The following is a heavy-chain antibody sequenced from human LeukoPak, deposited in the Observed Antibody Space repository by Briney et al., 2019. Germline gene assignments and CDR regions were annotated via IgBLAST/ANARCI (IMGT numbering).Heavy chain of an antibody. CDR2: IYHSGST. CDR3: ARDQSSSWLEQDYFDY. CDR1: GGSISSSNW. V-gene: IGHV4-4*02. Sequence: PSETLSLTCAVSGGSISSSNWWSWVRQPPGKGLEWIGEIYHSGSTNYNPSLKSRVTMSVDTSKNQFSLKLSSVTAADTAVYYCARDQSSSWLEQDYFDYWGQGTLVTVSS. J-gene: IGHJ4*02. D-gene: IGHD6-13*01.